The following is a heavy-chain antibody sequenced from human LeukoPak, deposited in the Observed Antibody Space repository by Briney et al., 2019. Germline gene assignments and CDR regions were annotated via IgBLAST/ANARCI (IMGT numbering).Heavy chain of an antibody. CDR1: GFTFSNYA. CDR3: AKDKGYSSGWYLLDP. CDR2: ISGSGGST. V-gene: IGHV3-23*01. Sequence: GGSLRLSCAASGFTFSNYAMSWVRQAPGKGLELVSPISGSGGSTYYADSVKGRFTISRDNSKNTLYLQMNNLRAEDTAVYYCAKDKGYSSGWYLLDPWGQGTLVTVSS. J-gene: IGHJ5*02. D-gene: IGHD6-19*01.